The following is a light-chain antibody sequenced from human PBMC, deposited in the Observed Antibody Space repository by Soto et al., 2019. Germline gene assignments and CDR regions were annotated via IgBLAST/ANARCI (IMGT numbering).Light chain of an antibody. CDR3: LQRSNWPPLLS. V-gene: IGKV3-11*01. CDR1: QSVTTY. CDR2: DAS. Sequence: EIVLTQSPATLSLSPGERATLSCRASQSVTTYLAWYQQKPGQAPRLLIYDASSRATGIPARFSGSGSGTDFTLTIISLEPEDFAFYYCLQRSNWPPLLSFGGGTKVEIK. J-gene: IGKJ4*01.